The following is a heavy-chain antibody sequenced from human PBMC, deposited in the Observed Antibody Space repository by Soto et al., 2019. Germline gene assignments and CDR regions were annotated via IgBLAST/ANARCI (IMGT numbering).Heavy chain of an antibody. D-gene: IGHD6-19*01. V-gene: IGHV4-39*01. CDR3: ASTRKGYGWTYFDF. J-gene: IGHJ4*02. CDR2: ISYSGYS. Sequence: QLQLQESGPGLVKPSETLSLTCAVSGGSLSRSYYYWGWLRQPPGKGLVWIGSISYSGYSYYNSSLESRVTLSADTSTNQFARKLSSVTAADTAVYYCASTRKGYGWTYFDFWGQGTLVTVSP. CDR1: GGSLSRSYYY.